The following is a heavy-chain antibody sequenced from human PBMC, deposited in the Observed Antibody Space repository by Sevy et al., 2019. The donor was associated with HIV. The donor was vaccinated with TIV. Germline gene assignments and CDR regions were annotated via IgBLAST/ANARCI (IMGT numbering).Heavy chain of an antibody. CDR3: ARRQDSSTYHPFDY. Sequence: GESLKISCQGSGNIFTNYWIGWVRQMPGKGLEWMGIIYPGDSDTKYSPSFQGQVTISVDKSINTAYLQWGSLKASDTAVYYCARRQDSSTYHPFDYWGQGTLVTVSS. CDR1: GNIFTNYW. J-gene: IGHJ4*02. D-gene: IGHD6-19*01. V-gene: IGHV5-51*01. CDR2: IYPGDSDT.